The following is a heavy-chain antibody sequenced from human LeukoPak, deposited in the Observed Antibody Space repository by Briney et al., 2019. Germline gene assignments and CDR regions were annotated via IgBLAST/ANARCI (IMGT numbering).Heavy chain of an antibody. CDR1: GYTFINNW. V-gene: IGHV1-46*01. D-gene: IGHD3-10*01. Sequence: GASVKVSCKASGYTFINNWMHWVRQAPGQGLEWVGLINPTGTTTLYAQKFQGRVTMTRVTSITTAYMELRSLRSDDTAVYYCTKASLAFGTKYFDPWGQGTLVTVSS. CDR3: TKASLAFGTKYFDP. J-gene: IGHJ5*02. CDR2: INPTGTTT.